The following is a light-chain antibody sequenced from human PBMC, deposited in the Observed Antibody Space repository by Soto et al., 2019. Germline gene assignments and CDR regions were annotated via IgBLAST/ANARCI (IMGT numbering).Light chain of an antibody. CDR2: GAS. CDR1: QSVSSNY. V-gene: IGKV3-20*01. CDR3: QQYGNSPPIT. Sequence: DTVLTQSPGTLSLSPGERATLSCRASQSVSSNYLAWYQQKPGQAPRLLIYGASTRATGIPDRFSGSGSGTDFTLTISRLEPEDFAVYYCQQYGNSPPITFGGGTKVDIK. J-gene: IGKJ4*01.